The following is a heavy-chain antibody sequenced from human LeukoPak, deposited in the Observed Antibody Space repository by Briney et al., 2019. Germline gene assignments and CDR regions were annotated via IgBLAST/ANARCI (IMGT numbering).Heavy chain of an antibody. CDR3: AIGEGFWSGYYSYYYMDV. CDR1: GGPISSGDYY. Sequence: SETLSLTCTVSGGPISSGDYYWSWIRQPPGKGLEWIGYIYYSGSTYYNPSLKSRVTISVDTSKNQFSLKLSPVTAADTAVYYCAIGEGFWSGYYSYYYMDVWGKGTTVTVSS. D-gene: IGHD3-3*01. CDR2: IYYSGST. V-gene: IGHV4-30-4*08. J-gene: IGHJ6*03.